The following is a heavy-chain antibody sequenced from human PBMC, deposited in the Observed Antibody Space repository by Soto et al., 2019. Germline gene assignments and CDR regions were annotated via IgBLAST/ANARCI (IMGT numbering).Heavy chain of an antibody. D-gene: IGHD1-26*01. Sequence: SETLSLTCTVSGGSISSSSYYLGWIRHPPGKGLEWIGSIYYSGSTYYNPSLKSRVTISVDTSKNQFSLKLSSVPAADTAVYYCASLYSGSYPNWFDPWGQGTLVTVSS. CDR2: IYYSGST. J-gene: IGHJ5*02. V-gene: IGHV4-39*01. CDR3: ASLYSGSYPNWFDP. CDR1: GGSISSSSYY.